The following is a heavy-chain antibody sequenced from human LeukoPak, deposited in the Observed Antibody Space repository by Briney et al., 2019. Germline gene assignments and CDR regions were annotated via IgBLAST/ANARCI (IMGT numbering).Heavy chain of an antibody. J-gene: IGHJ3*02. Sequence: SGTLSLTCAVSGGSISSSNWWSWVRQPPGKGLEWIGEIYHSGSTNYNPSLKSRVTISVDKSKNQFSLKLSSVTAADTAEYYCARRIVGARLGAFDIWGQGTMVTVSS. D-gene: IGHD1-26*01. CDR3: ARRIVGARLGAFDI. CDR2: IYHSGST. V-gene: IGHV4-4*02. CDR1: GGSISSSNW.